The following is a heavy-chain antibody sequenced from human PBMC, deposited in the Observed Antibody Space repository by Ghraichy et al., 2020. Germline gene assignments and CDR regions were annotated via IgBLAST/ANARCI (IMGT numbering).Heavy chain of an antibody. J-gene: IGHJ2*01. D-gene: IGHD6-6*01. CDR3: ARDRAEYSSFSDWYFDL. Sequence: GGSLRLSCAASGFTFSDYYMSWIRQAPGKGLEWVSYISSSGSTIYYADSVKGRFTISRDNAKNSLYLQMNSLRADDTAVYYCARDRAEYSSFSDWYFDLWGRGTLVTVSS. CDR2: ISSSGSTI. CDR1: GFTFSDYY. V-gene: IGHV3-11*01.